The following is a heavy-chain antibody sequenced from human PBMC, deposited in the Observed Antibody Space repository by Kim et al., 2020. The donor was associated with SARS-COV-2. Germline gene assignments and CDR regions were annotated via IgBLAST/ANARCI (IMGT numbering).Heavy chain of an antibody. CDR3: ARVDSGSRRYYYYGMDV. CDR2: INSDGSST. D-gene: IGHD3-10*01. CDR1: GFTFSSYW. J-gene: IGHJ6*02. V-gene: IGHV3-74*01. Sequence: GGSLRLSCAASGFTFSSYWMHWVRQAPGKGLVWVSRINSDGSSTSYADSVKGRFTISRDNAKNTLYLQMNSLRAEDTAVYYCARVDSGSRRYYYYGMDVWGQGTTVTVSS.